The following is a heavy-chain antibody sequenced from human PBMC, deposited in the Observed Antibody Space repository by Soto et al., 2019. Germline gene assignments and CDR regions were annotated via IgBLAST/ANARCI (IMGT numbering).Heavy chain of an antibody. Sequence: SETLSLTCAVSGGSISSGGYSWSWIRQPPGKGLEWIGYIYHSGSTYYNPSLKSRVTISVDRSKNQFSLKLSSVTAADTAVYYCATLGGLGEVSPYFDSWGQGLMVTVSS. CDR2: IYHSGST. CDR1: GGSISSGGYS. CDR3: ATLGGLGEVSPYFDS. J-gene: IGHJ4*02. D-gene: IGHD3-10*01. V-gene: IGHV4-30-2*01.